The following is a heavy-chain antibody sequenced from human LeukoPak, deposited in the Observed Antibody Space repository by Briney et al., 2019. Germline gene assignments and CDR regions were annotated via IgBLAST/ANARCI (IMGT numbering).Heavy chain of an antibody. D-gene: IGHD3-9*01. CDR1: GYTFTSYG. J-gene: IGHJ6*02. Sequence: GASVKVSCKASGYTFTSYGISWVRQAPGQGLEWMGWISAYNGNTNYAQKLQGRVTMTTDTSTSTAYIELRSLRSDDTAVYYCARDHDILTGPRDYYYYGMDVWGQGTTVTVSS. V-gene: IGHV1-18*01. CDR3: ARDHDILTGPRDYYYYGMDV. CDR2: ISAYNGNT.